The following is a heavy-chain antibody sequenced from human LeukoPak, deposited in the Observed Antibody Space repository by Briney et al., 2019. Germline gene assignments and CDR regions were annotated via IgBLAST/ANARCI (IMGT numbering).Heavy chain of an antibody. V-gene: IGHV4-39*01. Sequence: SETLSLTCTVSAGSITSSRCYWGWIRQPPGKGLEWIGSIYYSGTTYYNPSLKSRVAISVVTSKNQFSLKLNSVTAADSAVYYCARHNPFFDSWGQGTLVTVSS. CDR2: IYYSGTT. CDR1: AGSITSSRCY. CDR3: ARHNPFFDS. J-gene: IGHJ4*02.